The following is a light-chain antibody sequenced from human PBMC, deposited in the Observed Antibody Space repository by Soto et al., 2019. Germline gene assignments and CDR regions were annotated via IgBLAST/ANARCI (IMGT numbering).Light chain of an antibody. J-gene: IGKJ2*01. V-gene: IGKV1-9*01. Sequence: DIQLTQSPSFLSASVGDRVTITCRASQGISSSLAWYQQRPGKAPKLLIYAASTLQTGVPSRFSGSGSGTEFTLTISSLQTEDFATFYCQQLNSYPRTFGQGTKLEIK. CDR2: AAS. CDR1: QGISSS. CDR3: QQLNSYPRT.